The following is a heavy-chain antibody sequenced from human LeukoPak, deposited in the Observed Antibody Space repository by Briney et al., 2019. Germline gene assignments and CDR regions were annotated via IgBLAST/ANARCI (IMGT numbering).Heavy chain of an antibody. CDR2: IYYSGST. J-gene: IGHJ4*02. V-gene: IGHV4-59*01. D-gene: IGHD4-17*01. CDR1: GGSISSYY. Sequence: SETLSLTCTVSGGSISSYYWSWIRQPLGKGLEYIGYIYYSGSTNYNPSLKSRVTISVDTSKNQFSLKLSSVTAADTAVYYCARDEGYGDPFDYWGQGTLVTVSS. CDR3: ARDEGYGDPFDY.